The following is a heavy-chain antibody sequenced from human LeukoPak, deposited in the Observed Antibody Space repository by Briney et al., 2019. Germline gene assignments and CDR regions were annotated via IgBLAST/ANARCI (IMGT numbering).Heavy chain of an antibody. CDR1: GFTFSTYG. V-gene: IGHV3-23*01. D-gene: IGHD6-13*01. CDR2: ISGSGGST. CDR3: AREGASSSFGY. Sequence: GGSLRLSCAASGFTFSTYGMTWVRQAPGKGLEWVSAISGSGGSTYYADSVKGRFTISRDNSKNTLYLQMNSLRAEDTAVYYCAREGASSSFGYWGQGTLVTVSS. J-gene: IGHJ4*02.